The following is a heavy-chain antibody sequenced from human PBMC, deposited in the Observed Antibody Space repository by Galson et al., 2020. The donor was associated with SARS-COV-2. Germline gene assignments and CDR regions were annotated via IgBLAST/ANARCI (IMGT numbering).Heavy chain of an antibody. V-gene: IGHV2-70D*14. Sequence: SGPTLLKPTQTLRLTCTFSGFSLRTSGMRVSWIRQPPGKALEWLSRIDWDDDIFYNTSLKTRLTISKETSKNQVVLTMTNWDPVDTATYYCGGCPTTAVVQSHLDYWGQGTLVTVSS. D-gene: IGHD2-15*01. CDR2: IDWDDDI. CDR3: GGCPTTAVVQSHLDY. CDR1: GFSLRTSGMR. J-gene: IGHJ4*02.